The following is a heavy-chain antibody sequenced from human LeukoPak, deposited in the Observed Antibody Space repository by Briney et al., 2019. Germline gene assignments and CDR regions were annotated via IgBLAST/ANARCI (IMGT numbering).Heavy chain of an antibody. V-gene: IGHV1-69*04. CDR1: GGTFSSHG. J-gene: IGHJ3*02. CDR2: IFPILGIT. D-gene: IGHD3-22*01. Sequence: SVKVSCKASGGTFSSHGIGWVRQAPGQGLEWMGRIFPILGITNYAQTFQGRVTITADTSTSTAYMELSSLRSEDTAVYYCARVGPQNYYDSSGWDAFDIWGQGTMVTVSS. CDR3: ARVGPQNYYDSSGWDAFDI.